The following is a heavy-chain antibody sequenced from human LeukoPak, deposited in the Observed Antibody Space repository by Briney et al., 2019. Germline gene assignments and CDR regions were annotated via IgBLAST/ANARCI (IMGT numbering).Heavy chain of an antibody. CDR3: ATSHYYDSNGYYYPFDY. J-gene: IGHJ4*02. D-gene: IGHD3-22*01. CDR1: GYTFTSFA. Sequence: GASVKVSCKASGYTFTSFAISWVRQAPGQGLEWMGWIVPYNGDTNYAQKLQGRVTMTTDTSTSTAYMELRSLRSDDTAVYYCATSHYYDSNGYYYPFDYWGQGTLVTVSS. CDR2: IVPYNGDT. V-gene: IGHV1-18*01.